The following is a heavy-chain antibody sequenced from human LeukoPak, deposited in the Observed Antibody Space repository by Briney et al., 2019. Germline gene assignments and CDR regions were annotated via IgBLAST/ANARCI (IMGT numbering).Heavy chain of an antibody. Sequence: PGGSLRLSFAASGFTFSNAWMCWVRQAPGKGLEWVGRIKSKTDGGTTDYAAPVKGRFTISRDDSKNTLYLQMSSLRAEDTAVYYCARARHGFLTGYYLDYWGEGPGLSVSS. J-gene: IGHJ4*02. CDR1: GFTFSNAW. CDR3: ARARHGFLTGYYLDY. V-gene: IGHV3-15*01. D-gene: IGHD3-9*01. CDR2: IKSKTDGGTT.